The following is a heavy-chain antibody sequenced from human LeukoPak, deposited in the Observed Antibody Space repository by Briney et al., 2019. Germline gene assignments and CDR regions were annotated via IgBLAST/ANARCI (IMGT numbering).Heavy chain of an antibody. V-gene: IGHV4-34*01. Sequence: SETLPLTCAVYGGSFSGYYWSWIRQPPGKGLEWIGEINYSGSTNYNPSLKSRVTISVDTSKNQFSLKLSSVTAADTAVYYCASSFTMVRGVIREFDYWGQGTLVTVSS. J-gene: IGHJ4*02. D-gene: IGHD3-10*01. CDR2: INYSGST. CDR1: GGSFSGYY. CDR3: ASSFTMVRGVIREFDY.